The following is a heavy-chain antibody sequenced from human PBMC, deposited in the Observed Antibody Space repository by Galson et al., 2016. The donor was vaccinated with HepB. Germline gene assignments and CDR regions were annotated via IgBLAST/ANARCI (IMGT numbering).Heavy chain of an antibody. Sequence: SVKVSCKASGGTFNIYAISWVRQVPGQGPEWMGGIIPIVGTANYAQKFQGRVTITADKSTSTAYMELSSLTWEDTALYYCARDRLSGQLWLSDSWGQGTLVTVSS. CDR3: ARDRLSGQLWLSDS. D-gene: IGHD3-10*01. V-gene: IGHV1-69*06. CDR1: GGTFNIYA. J-gene: IGHJ4*02. CDR2: IIPIVGTA.